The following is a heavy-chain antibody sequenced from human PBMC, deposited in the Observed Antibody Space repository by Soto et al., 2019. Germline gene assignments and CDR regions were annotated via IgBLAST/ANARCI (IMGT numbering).Heavy chain of an antibody. D-gene: IGHD1-26*01. Sequence: QVQLVESGGGVVHPGRSLRLSCAASGFTFSSYGMHWVRLAPGKGLEWVAVISYDGSNKYYADSVKGRFTISRDNSKNTLYLQMNSLRDEDTTVYYCARGAVGAYFDYWGQGTLVTVSS. CDR2: ISYDGSNK. CDR1: GFTFSSYG. CDR3: ARGAVGAYFDY. V-gene: IGHV3-30*19. J-gene: IGHJ4*02.